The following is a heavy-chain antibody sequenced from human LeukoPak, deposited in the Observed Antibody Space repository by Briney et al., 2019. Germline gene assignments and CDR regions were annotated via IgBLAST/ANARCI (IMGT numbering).Heavy chain of an antibody. CDR2: IYYSGIT. CDR3: ARDPYSTIFGVVGYFDY. D-gene: IGHD3-3*01. CDR1: GGSFSSRSYH. V-gene: IGHV4-39*07. J-gene: IGHJ4*02. Sequence: SETLSLTCTVSGGSFSSRSYHWGWIRQPPGKGLEWIGSIYYSGITYYNPSLKSRVTISVDTSKNQFSLKLSSVTAADTAVYYCARDPYSTIFGVVGYFDYWGQGTLVTVSS.